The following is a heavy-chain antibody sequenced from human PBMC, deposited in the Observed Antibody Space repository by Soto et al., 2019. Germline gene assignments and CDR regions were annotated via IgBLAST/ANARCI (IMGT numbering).Heavy chain of an antibody. J-gene: IGHJ4*02. CDR1: GFSFRDYF. Sequence: GGSLRLSCAASGFSFRDYFMSWIRQAPGKGLEWVSYIGPYGNTIYYADSVKGRFTISRDDAKNSLYLHMDSLRAEDTAVYYCARDDYTYGVYWGQGSLVTVSS. D-gene: IGHD3-3*01. CDR3: ARDDYTYGVY. V-gene: IGHV3-11*01. CDR2: IGPYGNTI.